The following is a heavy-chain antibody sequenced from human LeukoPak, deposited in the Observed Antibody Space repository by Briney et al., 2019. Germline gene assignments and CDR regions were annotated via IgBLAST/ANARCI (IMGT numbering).Heavy chain of an antibody. CDR3: ARGYYDFWSGYDY. CDR2: ISSSSSTI. CDR1: GFTFSSYS. D-gene: IGHD3-3*01. Sequence: GGSLRLSCAASGFTFSSYSMNWVRQAPGKGLEWVSYISSSSSTIYYADSVKGRFTISRDNAKNSLYLQMNSLRAEDTAVFLCARGYYDFWSGYDYGGQGTLVTVSS. V-gene: IGHV3-48*01. J-gene: IGHJ4*02.